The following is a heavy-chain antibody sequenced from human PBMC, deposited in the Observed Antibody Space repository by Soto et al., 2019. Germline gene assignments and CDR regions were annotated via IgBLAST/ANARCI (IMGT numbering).Heavy chain of an antibody. J-gene: IGHJ6*02. Sequence: DLVESGGGVVQPGRSLRLSCAASGFTFSNYAMHWVRQAPGKGLERVAVISYDGSDKYNANSVKGRFTISRDNSKNTLYLQMNSLRAEDTAVYYCARDTGPNGYNYSYFGMDVWGQGTTVTVSS. CDR3: ARDTGPNGYNYSYFGMDV. CDR2: ISYDGSDK. CDR1: GFTFSNYA. V-gene: IGHV3-30-3*01. D-gene: IGHD5-18*01.